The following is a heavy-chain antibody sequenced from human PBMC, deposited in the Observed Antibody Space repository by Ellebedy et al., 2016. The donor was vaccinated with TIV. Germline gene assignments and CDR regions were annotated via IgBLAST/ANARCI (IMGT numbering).Heavy chain of an antibody. CDR1: GFTFSSYA. CDR2: ISGSGGST. CDR3: AKDDGYSGYGYFDY. V-gene: IGHV3-23*01. D-gene: IGHD5-12*01. J-gene: IGHJ4*02. Sequence: GGSLRLXCAASGFTFSSYAMSWVRQAPGKGLEWVSAISGSGGSTYYADSVKGRFTISRDNSKNTLYLQMNSLRAEDTAVYYCAKDDGYSGYGYFDYWGQGTLVTVSS.